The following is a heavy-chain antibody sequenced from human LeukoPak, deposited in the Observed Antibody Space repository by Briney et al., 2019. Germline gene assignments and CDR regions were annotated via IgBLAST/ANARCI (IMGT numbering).Heavy chain of an antibody. CDR2: IKQDGSEK. Sequence: PGRSLRLSCAASGFTFSSYAMHWVRQAPGKGLEWVANIKQDGSEKYYVDSVKGRFTISRDNAKNSLYLQMNSLRAEDTAVYYCARGQTYDILTGSITGDYFDYWGQGTLVTVSS. CDR3: ARGQTYDILTGSITGDYFDY. CDR1: GFTFSSYA. D-gene: IGHD3-9*01. V-gene: IGHV3-7*01. J-gene: IGHJ4*02.